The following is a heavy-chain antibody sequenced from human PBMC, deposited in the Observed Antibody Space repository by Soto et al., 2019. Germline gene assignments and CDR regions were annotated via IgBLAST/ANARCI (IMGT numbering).Heavy chain of an antibody. D-gene: IGHD6-19*01. J-gene: IGHJ4*02. CDR2: IYYSGST. V-gene: IGHV4-59*01. Sequence: SETLSLTCTVSGGSISSYYWSWIRQPPGKGLEWIGYIYYSGSTNYNPSLKSRVTISVDTSKNQFSLKLSSVTAADTAVYYCAMMYAVAGSFDYWGQGTLVTVSS. CDR3: AMMYAVAGSFDY. CDR1: GGSISSYY.